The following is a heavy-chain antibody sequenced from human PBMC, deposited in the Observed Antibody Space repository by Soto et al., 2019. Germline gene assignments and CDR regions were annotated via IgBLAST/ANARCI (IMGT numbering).Heavy chain of an antibody. CDR2: IYHSGST. Sequence: AETLASTCAVSGYSISSCYYWGWIRQPPWKVLEWIGTIYHSGSTYYSPSLKTRVTISVDTSKNQFSLKLSSVTAADTAVYYCSIALYCSAGSCSRLLGMKVWGQGTTVTVSS. J-gene: IGHJ6*02. CDR3: SIALYCSAGSCSRLLGMKV. V-gene: IGHV4-38-2*01. CDR1: GYSISSCYY. D-gene: IGHD2-15*01.